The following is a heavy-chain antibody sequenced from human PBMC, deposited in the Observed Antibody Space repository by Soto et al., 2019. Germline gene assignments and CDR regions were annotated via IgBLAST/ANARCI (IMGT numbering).Heavy chain of an antibody. CDR1: GYTFTSYG. CDR2: ISAYNGNT. J-gene: IGHJ6*02. D-gene: IGHD6-19*01. Sequence: ASVKVSCKASGYTFTSYGISWVRQAPGQGLEWMGWISAYNGNTNYEQKLQGRVTMTTDTSTSTAYMELRSLRSDDTAVYYCARGGGGWIPHYYYYYYGMDVWGQGTTVTVSS. V-gene: IGHV1-18*04. CDR3: ARGGGGWIPHYYYYYYGMDV.